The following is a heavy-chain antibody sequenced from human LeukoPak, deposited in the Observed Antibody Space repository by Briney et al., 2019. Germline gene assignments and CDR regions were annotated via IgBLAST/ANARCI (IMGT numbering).Heavy chain of an antibody. J-gene: IGHJ1*01. D-gene: IGHD3-9*01. CDR2: IKQDGSQK. Sequence: GGSLRLSCAASGFTFYTYWMNWVRQAPGKGLEWVANIKQDGSQKEYVDSVKGRFTISRDNAKNSLYLQMNSLRAADTAVYYCARVKDVNDDIMFHHWGQGTLVTVSS. CDR1: GFTFYTYW. CDR3: ARVKDVNDDIMFHH. V-gene: IGHV3-7*01.